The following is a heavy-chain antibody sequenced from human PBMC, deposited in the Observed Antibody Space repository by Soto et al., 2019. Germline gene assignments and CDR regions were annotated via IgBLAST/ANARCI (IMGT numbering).Heavy chain of an antibody. Sequence: SETLSLTCTVSGGSISSYYWSWIRQPPGKGMEWIGYIYYSGSTNYNPSLKSRVTISVDTSTNQFSLKLSSVTAADTAVYYCARLFYDGSNYPPAYWGQGTLVTVSS. V-gene: IGHV4-59*08. CDR2: IYYSGST. CDR1: GGSISSYY. D-gene: IGHD3-22*01. CDR3: ARLFYDGSNYPPAY. J-gene: IGHJ4*02.